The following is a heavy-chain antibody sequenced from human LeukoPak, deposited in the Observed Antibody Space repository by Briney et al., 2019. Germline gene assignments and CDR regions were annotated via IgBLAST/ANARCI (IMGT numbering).Heavy chain of an antibody. D-gene: IGHD4-17*01. CDR3: ARDHNGEGWFDP. CDR2: ISSSSSYI. Sequence: GGSLRLSCAASGFTPSSYSMNWVRQAPGKGLEWVSSISSSSSYIYYADSVKGRFTISRDNAKNSLYLQMNSLRAEDTAVYYCARDHNGEGWFDPWGQGTLVTVSS. J-gene: IGHJ5*02. CDR1: GFTPSSYS. V-gene: IGHV3-21*01.